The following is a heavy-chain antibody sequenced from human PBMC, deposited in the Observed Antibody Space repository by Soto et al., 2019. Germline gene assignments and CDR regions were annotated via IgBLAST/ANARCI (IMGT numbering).Heavy chain of an antibody. CDR2: IKSKTDGGTT. CDR1: GFTFSNAW. V-gene: IGHV3-15*01. Sequence: GGSLRLSCAASGFTFSNAWMSWVRQAPGKGLEWVGRIKSKTDGGTTDYAAPVKGRFTISRDDSKNTLYLQMNSLKTEDTAVYYCTTDGPMVRGAPASWGQGTRVTVSS. D-gene: IGHD3-10*01. J-gene: IGHJ5*02. CDR3: TTDGPMVRGAPAS.